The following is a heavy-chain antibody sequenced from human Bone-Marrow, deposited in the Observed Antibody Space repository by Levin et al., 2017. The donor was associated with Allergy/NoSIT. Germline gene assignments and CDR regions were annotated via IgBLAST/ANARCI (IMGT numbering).Heavy chain of an antibody. V-gene: IGHV4-59*08. CDR3: SRHWVAPGEGYAFDL. D-gene: IGHD5-12*01. Sequence: PSQTLSLTCTVSGGSVPTYFWSWVRQPPGKGLEWIGYIYYTGNTDYSPSLKSRVTISVDTSKNQLSLKLNSVTASDTAVVYCSRHWVAPGEGYAFDLWGQGTMVTVSS. CDR1: GGSVPTYF. CDR2: IYYTGNT. J-gene: IGHJ3*01.